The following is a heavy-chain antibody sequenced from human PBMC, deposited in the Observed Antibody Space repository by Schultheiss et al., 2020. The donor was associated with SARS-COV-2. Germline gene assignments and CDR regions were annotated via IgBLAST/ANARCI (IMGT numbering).Heavy chain of an antibody. D-gene: IGHD5-18*01. CDR3: ASSGYSWFDY. V-gene: IGHV3-30*07. J-gene: IGHJ4*02. CDR2: IWYDGSNK. Sequence: GGSLRLSCAASGFTFSSYAMHWVRQAPGKGLEWVAVIWYDGSNKYYADSVKGRFTISRDNAKNSLYLQMNSLRAEDTAVYYCASSGYSWFDYWGQGTLVTVSS. CDR1: GFTFSSYA.